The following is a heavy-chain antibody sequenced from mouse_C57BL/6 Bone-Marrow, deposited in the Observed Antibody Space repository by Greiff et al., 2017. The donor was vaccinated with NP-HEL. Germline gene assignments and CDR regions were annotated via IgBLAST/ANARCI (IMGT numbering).Heavy chain of an antibody. CDR3: TRDGPSWEKRAWFAY. J-gene: IGHJ3*01. V-gene: IGHV5-9-1*02. D-gene: IGHD4-1*01. Sequence: EVMLVESGEGLVKPGGSLKLSCAASGFTFSSYAMSWVRQTPEKRLEWVAYISSGGDYIYYADTVKGRFTISRDNARNTLYLQMSSLKSEDTAMYYCTRDGPSWEKRAWFAYWGKGTLVTVSA. CDR1: GFTFSSYA. CDR2: ISSGGDYI.